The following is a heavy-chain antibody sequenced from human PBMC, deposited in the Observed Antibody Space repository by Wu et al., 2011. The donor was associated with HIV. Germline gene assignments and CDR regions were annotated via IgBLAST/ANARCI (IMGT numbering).Heavy chain of an antibody. Sequence: QVQLVQSGAEVKKPGASVKVSCKSSGYTFINYYMHWMRQAPGQGPEWMGWVNPNSGGTDYAQKFQGRVTMTWDTSISTAYMELRSLRSDDTAVYYCARDPRKWLRLGDYYYGMDVWGQGTTVTVSS. CDR1: GYTFINYY. V-gene: IGHV1-2*02. J-gene: IGHJ6*02. CDR2: VNPNSGGT. CDR3: ARDPRKWLRLGDYYYGMDV. D-gene: IGHD5-12*01.